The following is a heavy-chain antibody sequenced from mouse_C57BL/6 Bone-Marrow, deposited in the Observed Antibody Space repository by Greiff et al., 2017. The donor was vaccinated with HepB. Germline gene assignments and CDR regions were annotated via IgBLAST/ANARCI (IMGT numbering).Heavy chain of an antibody. CDR1: GFTFSSYA. V-gene: IGHV5-4*01. CDR3: ARDESYYYAMDY. Sequence: EVQLVESGGGLVKPGASLKLSCAASGFTFSSYAMSWVRQTPEKRLEWVATISDGGSYTYYPDNVKGRCTISRDNAKNNLYLQMSHLKSEDTAMYYCARDESYYYAMDYWGQGTAVTVSS. D-gene: IGHD1-1*01. J-gene: IGHJ4*01. CDR2: ISDGGSYT.